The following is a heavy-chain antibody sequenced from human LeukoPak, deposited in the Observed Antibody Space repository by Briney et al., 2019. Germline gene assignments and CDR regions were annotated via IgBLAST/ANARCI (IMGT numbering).Heavy chain of an antibody. CDR1: GFTFSSFW. V-gene: IGHV3-74*01. Sequence: PGGSLRLSCATSGFTFSSFWMHWVRQAPGKGLVWVSRINEVGSNTNYADFVKGRFTISRDNAKNTLYLQMNSLRAEDTAMYYCARVEVGRTSSKFDYWGQGTLVTVSS. CDR3: ARVEVGRTSSKFDY. J-gene: IGHJ4*02. D-gene: IGHD2-15*01. CDR2: INEVGSNT.